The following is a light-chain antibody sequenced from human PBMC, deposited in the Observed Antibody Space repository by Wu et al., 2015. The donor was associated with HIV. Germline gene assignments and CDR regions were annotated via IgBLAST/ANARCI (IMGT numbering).Light chain of an antibody. CDR3: QQYGSSQT. CDR1: QSVSSKY. J-gene: IGKJ1*01. Sequence: EIVLTQSPGTLSLSPGERATLSCRASQSVSSKYLAWYQQKPGQAPRLLIYGASNRATGIPDRFSGSGSGTDFSLTISGLEPEDIAVYYCQQYGSSQTFGQGTKVEIK. CDR2: GAS. V-gene: IGKV3-20*01.